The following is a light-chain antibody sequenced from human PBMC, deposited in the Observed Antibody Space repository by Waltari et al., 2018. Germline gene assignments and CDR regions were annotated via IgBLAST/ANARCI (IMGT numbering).Light chain of an antibody. CDR1: SSNIGSNL. CDR3: ATWDDSLSGWM. J-gene: IGLJ3*02. Sequence: QSVLTQPPSASATPGQRVSISCSGSSSNIGSNLVSWYQNLPGKAPKLLIYRNNQRPSGVPDRFSGSKSGTSASLAISGLRSEDEADYYCATWDDSLSGWMFGGGTKLTVL. V-gene: IGLV1-47*01. CDR2: RNN.